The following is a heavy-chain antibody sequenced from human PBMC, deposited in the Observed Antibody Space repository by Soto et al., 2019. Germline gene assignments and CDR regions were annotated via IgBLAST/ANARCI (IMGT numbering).Heavy chain of an antibody. J-gene: IGHJ3*02. CDR1: GFTFSNYA. D-gene: IGHD2-8*01. CDR3: AKEVMVISATYAFDI. V-gene: IGHV3-23*01. CDR2: ISGSGGST. Sequence: SLRLSCAASGFTFSNYAMSWVRQAPGKGLEWVSGISGSGGSTFYADSVKGRFTISRDYSNNTLYLLMNSLRAEDTAVYFCAKEVMVISATYAFDIWGRGTMVTVSS.